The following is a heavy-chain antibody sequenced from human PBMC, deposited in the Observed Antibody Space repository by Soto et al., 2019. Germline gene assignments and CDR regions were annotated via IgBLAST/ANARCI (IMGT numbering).Heavy chain of an antibody. CDR1: GGSVSSSSYS. CDR2: IYSSENT. V-gene: IGHV4-39*07. Sequence: PSETLSLTCTVSGGSVSSSSYSWGWIRQSPGKGLEWIGTIYSSENTYYNPSLLSRVTISVDTSKNEFSLRLGSVTAEDTAVYYCARCLGGLSLSAFDIWGQGTLVTVSS. D-gene: IGHD3-16*02. CDR3: ARCLGGLSLSAFDI. J-gene: IGHJ3*02.